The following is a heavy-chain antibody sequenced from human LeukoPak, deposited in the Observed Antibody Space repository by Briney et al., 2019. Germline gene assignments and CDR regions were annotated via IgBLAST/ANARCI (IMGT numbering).Heavy chain of an antibody. J-gene: IGHJ4*02. CDR2: IRPDGNEM. D-gene: IGHD1-26*01. CDR3: ARDKIVGPTKFDY. Sequence: GGSLRLSCAASGFTLSNYWMSWVRQTPGKAPEWVANIRPDGNEMYYVDSVKGRFTISRDNARSSLYLQMHSLRVEDTAVYYCARDKIVGPTKFDYWGQGTLVTVSS. CDR1: GFTLSNYW. V-gene: IGHV3-7*01.